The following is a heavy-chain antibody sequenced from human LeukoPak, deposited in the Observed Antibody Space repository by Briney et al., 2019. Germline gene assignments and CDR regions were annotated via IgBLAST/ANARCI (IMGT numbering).Heavy chain of an antibody. J-gene: IGHJ4*02. Sequence: ASVKVSCKVSGYTLTELSMHWVRQAPGKGLEWMGGFDPEDGETIYAQKFQGRVTMTEDTSTDTAYMELSSLRSEDTAVYYCATVGYYYDSSGYEFDHWGQGTLVTVSS. CDR1: GYTLTELS. D-gene: IGHD3-22*01. CDR2: FDPEDGET. CDR3: ATVGYYYDSSGYEFDH. V-gene: IGHV1-24*01.